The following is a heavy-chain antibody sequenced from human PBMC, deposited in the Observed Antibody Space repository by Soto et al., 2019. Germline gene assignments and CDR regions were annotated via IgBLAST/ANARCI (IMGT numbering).Heavy chain of an antibody. CDR3: ARPMEQHQLGFGMDV. CDR1: GFTFSSYG. Sequence: QVQLVQSGGGVVQPGGSLRLSCAASGFTFSSYGMHWVRQAPGKGLEWEAVIWYDGSKIYYADSVKGRFTISRDNSKSTLYLQMHSLRAEDTAVYYCARPMEQHQLGFGMDVWGQGSRVTVSS. CDR2: IWYDGSKI. V-gene: IGHV3-33*01. J-gene: IGHJ6*01. D-gene: IGHD6-13*01.